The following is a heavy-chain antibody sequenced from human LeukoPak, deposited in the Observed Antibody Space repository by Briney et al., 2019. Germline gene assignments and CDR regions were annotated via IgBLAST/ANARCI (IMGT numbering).Heavy chain of an antibody. J-gene: IGHJ3*02. D-gene: IGHD6-13*01. Sequence: GGSLRLSCAASGFTFRNYAMSWVRQAPGEGLEWVSTLNATSSATYYAGSVKGRFTISRDNSKNTLYLQMSSLRGEDTALYYCAKVRRLGAAAADAFDIWGQGTMVTVSS. V-gene: IGHV3-23*01. CDR2: LNATSSAT. CDR3: AKVRRLGAAAADAFDI. CDR1: GFTFRNYA.